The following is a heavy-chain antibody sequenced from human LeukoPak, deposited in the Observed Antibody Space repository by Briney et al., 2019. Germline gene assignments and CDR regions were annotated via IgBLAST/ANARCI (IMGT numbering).Heavy chain of an antibody. CDR1: GGSISGHY. CDR2: IHYSGRP. Sequence: KPSETLSLTCTVSGGSISGHYWTWIQQPPGKGLEWIGQIHYSGRPDYNPSLKSRVTISVDTSKNQLSLKVTSVTGADTAVYYCARFGVDYDMDVWGQGTTVTVSS. J-gene: IGHJ6*02. D-gene: IGHD3-16*01. V-gene: IGHV4-59*11. CDR3: ARFGVDYDMDV.